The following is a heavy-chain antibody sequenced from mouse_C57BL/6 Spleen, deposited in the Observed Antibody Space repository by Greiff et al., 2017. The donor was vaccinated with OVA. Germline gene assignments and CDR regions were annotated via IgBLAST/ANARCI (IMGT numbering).Heavy chain of an antibody. V-gene: IGHV1-15*01. D-gene: IGHD2-1*01. CDR3: TRGDGNHYCDY. CDR1: GYTFTDYE. CDR2: IDPETGGT. J-gene: IGHJ2*01. Sequence: QVQLQQSGAELVRPGASVTLSCKASGYTFTDYEMHWVKQTPVHGLEWIGAIDPETGGTAYNQKFKGKAILTADKSSSTAYMELRSLTSEDSAVYYCTRGDGNHYCDYWGQGTTLTVSS.